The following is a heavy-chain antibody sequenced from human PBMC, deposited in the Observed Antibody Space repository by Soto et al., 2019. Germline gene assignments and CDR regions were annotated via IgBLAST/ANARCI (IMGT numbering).Heavy chain of an antibody. D-gene: IGHD3-3*01. CDR2: IYYSGST. J-gene: IGHJ3*02. CDR3: ARDGRYDFWSGSPDAFDI. Sequence: SETLSLTCTVSGGSISSGGYYWSWIRQHPGEGLEWIGYIYYSGSTYYNPSLKSRVTISVDTSKNQFSLKLSSVTAADTAVYYCARDGRYDFWSGSPDAFDIWGQGTMVTVS. V-gene: IGHV4-31*03. CDR1: GGSISSGGYY.